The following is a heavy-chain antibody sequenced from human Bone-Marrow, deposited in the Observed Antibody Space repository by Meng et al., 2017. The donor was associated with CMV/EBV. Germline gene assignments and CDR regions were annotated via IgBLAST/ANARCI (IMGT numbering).Heavy chain of an antibody. D-gene: IGHD2-2*01. J-gene: IGHJ5*01. Sequence: ASVKVSCKASGYTFTSYDINWVRQATGQGLEWMGWMNPNSGNTGYAQKFQGRVTITRNTSISTAYMELSSVRSEDTAVYYCARGQLYCSSTSCSNGVGSWGQGTLVTVSS. CDR2: MNPNSGNT. CDR3: ARGQLYCSSTSCSNGVGS. CDR1: GYTFTSYD. V-gene: IGHV1-8*01.